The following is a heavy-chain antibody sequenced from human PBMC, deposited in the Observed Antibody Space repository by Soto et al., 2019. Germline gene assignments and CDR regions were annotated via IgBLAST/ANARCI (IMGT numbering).Heavy chain of an antibody. Sequence: ASVKVSCKASGYTFTSYGISWVRQAPGQGLEWMGLISAYNGNTNYAQKLQGRVTMTTDTSTSTAYMELRSLRSDDTDVYYCARDTYCSGGSGEEYYYGMDVWGQGTTVTVSS. V-gene: IGHV1-18*01. CDR1: GYTFTSYG. D-gene: IGHD2-15*01. J-gene: IGHJ6*02. CDR2: ISAYNGNT. CDR3: ARDTYCSGGSGEEYYYGMDV.